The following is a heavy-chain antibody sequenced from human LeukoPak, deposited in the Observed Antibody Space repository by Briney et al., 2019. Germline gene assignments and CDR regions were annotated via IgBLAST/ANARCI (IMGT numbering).Heavy chain of an antibody. CDR3: ARLNPRTGDAFDI. V-gene: IGHV4-59*01. CDR1: GGSISSYY. CDR2: IYYSGST. Sequence: SETLSLTCTVSGGSISSYYWSWIRQPPGKGLEWIGYIYYSGSTNYNPSLKSRVTISVDTSKNQFSLKLSSVTAAATAVYYCARLNPRTGDAFDIWGQGTMVTVSS. J-gene: IGHJ3*02. D-gene: IGHD3-10*01.